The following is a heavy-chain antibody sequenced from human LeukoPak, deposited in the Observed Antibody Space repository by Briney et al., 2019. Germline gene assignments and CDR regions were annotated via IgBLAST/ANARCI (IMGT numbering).Heavy chain of an antibody. CDR1: GFTFSSYS. CDR2: ISSSSSTI. V-gene: IGHV3-48*01. D-gene: IGHD1-26*01. CDR3: AKCQWELPADAFDI. Sequence: GGSLRLSCAASGFTFSSYSMNWVRQAPGKGLEWVSYISSSSSTIYYADSVKGRFTISRDNSKNTLYLQMNSLRAEDTAVYYCAKCQWELPADAFDIWGQGTMVTVSS. J-gene: IGHJ3*02.